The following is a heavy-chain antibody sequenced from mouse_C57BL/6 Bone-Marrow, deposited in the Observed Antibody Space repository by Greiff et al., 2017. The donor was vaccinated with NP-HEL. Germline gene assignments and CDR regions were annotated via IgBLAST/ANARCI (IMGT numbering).Heavy chain of an antibody. V-gene: IGHV1-64*01. J-gene: IGHJ3*01. CDR2: IHPNSGST. D-gene: IGHD1-1*01. CDR3: ASPFYYGSTPFAY. Sequence: VQLQQPGAELVKPGASVKLSCKASGYTFTSYWMHWVKQRPGQGLEWIGMIHPNSGSTNYNEKFKSKATLTVDKSSSTAYMQLSSLTSEDSAVYYCASPFYYGSTPFAYWGQGTLVTVSA. CDR1: GYTFTSYW.